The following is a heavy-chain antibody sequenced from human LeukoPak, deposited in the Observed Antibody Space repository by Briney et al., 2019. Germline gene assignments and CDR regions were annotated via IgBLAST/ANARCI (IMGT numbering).Heavy chain of an antibody. V-gene: IGHV3-23*01. CDR1: GFTFSSYA. J-gene: IGHJ6*02. Sequence: GGSLRLSCAASGFTFSSYAMSWVRQAPGKGLEWVSAISGSGGSTYYADSVKGRFTISRDNSKNTLYLQMNSLRAEDTAVYYCAKAEDSQLPYYYYGMDVWGQGTTVTVSS. D-gene: IGHD2-2*01. CDR2: ISGSGGST. CDR3: AKAEDSQLPYYYYGMDV.